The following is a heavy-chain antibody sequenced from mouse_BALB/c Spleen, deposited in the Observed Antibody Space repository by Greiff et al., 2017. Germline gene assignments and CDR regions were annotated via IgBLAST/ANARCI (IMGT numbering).Heavy chain of an antibody. Sequence: EVKLVESGGGLVKPGGSLKLSCAASGFAFSSYDMSWFRQTPEKRLEWVAYISSGGGSTYYPDTVKGRFTISRDNAKNTLYLQMSSLRSEDTAMYYCARQNDYDNYAMDYWGQGTSVTVSS. CDR1: GFAFSSYD. D-gene: IGHD2-4*01. V-gene: IGHV5-12-1*01. J-gene: IGHJ4*01. CDR2: ISSGGGST. CDR3: ARQNDYDNYAMDY.